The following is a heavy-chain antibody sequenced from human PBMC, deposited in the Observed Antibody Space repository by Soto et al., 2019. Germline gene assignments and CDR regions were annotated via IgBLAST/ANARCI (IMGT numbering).Heavy chain of an antibody. CDR3: AKDGITIFGVVIINPPLDAFDI. CDR2: ISGSGGST. Sequence: PGGSLRLSCAASGFTFSSYAMSWVRQAPGKGLEWVSAISGSGGSTYYADSVKGRFTISRDNSKNTLYLQMNSLRAEDTAVYYCAKDGITIFGVVIINPPLDAFDIWGQGTMVTVSS. CDR1: GFTFSSYA. V-gene: IGHV3-23*01. D-gene: IGHD3-3*01. J-gene: IGHJ3*02.